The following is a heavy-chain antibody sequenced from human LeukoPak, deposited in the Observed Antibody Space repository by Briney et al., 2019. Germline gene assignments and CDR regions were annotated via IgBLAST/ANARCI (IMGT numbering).Heavy chain of an antibody. CDR1: GFTFSSYA. CDR3: ARGGSYFPHWFDP. Sequence: SGGSLGLSCAASGFTFSSYAMHWVRQAPGKGLEYVSAISSNGGSTYYANSVKGRFTISRDNSKNTLYLQMGSLRAEDMAVYYCARGGSYFPHWFDPWGQGTLVTVSS. V-gene: IGHV3-64*01. J-gene: IGHJ5*02. D-gene: IGHD1-26*01. CDR2: ISSNGGST.